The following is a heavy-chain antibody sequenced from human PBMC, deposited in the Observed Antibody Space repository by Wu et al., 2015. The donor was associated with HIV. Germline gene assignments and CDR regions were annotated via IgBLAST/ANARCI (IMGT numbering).Heavy chain of an antibody. Sequence: QIQLIQSGTEVKQSGASVKVSCKASGYNFRVYFMHWIRQVPGQGPEWMGWINSNTGKTNYAQNFQGRFTITRDTSVSTAYMELSRLTSDDTAVYYCARDRVSSEVGLYYMDVWGKGTTVTVSS. CDR3: ARDRVSSEVGLYYMDV. CDR1: GYNFRVYF. V-gene: IGHV1-2*02. J-gene: IGHJ6*03. CDR2: INSNTGKT. D-gene: IGHD6-19*01.